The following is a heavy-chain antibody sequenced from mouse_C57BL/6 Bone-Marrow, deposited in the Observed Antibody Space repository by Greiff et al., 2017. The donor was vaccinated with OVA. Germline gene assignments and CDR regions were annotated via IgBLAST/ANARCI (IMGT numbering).Heavy chain of an antibody. D-gene: IGHD4-1*01. CDR1: GFTFSDYY. J-gene: IGHJ2*01. CDR3: ARHLTGLSYFDY. V-gene: IGHV5-12*01. CDR2: ISNGGGST. Sequence: EVKLVESGGGLVQPGGSLKLSCAASGFTFSDYYMYWVRQTPEKRLEWVAYISNGGGSTYYPDTVKGRFTISRDNAKNTLYLQMSRLKSEDTAMYYCARHLTGLSYFDYWGQGTTLTVSS.